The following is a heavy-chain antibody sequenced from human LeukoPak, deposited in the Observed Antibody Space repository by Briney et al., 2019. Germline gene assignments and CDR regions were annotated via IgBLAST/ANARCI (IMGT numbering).Heavy chain of an antibody. V-gene: IGHV4-39*01. J-gene: IGHJ4*02. CDR3: ARQTGSGLFILP. D-gene: IGHD3/OR15-3a*01. CDR2: IYYSGNT. Sequence: WVRQAPGKGLEWIGSIYYSGNTYYNASLKSQVSISIDTSKNQFSLRLTSVTAADTAVYYCARQTGSGLFILPGGQGTLVTVSS.